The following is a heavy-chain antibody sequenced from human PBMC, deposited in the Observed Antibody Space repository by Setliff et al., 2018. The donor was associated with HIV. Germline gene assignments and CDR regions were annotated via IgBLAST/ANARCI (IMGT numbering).Heavy chain of an antibody. D-gene: IGHD7-27*01. V-gene: IGHV4-31*03. CDR3: ARVPNWGSAPFAYDV. CDR2: ILDSGST. CDR1: GASISGGVYY. J-gene: IGHJ3*01. Sequence: SETLSLTCTVSGASISGGVYYWNWIRQLPGKGLEWIGYILDSGSTYYNPSLRGRLSMSIDTSANQFSVELTSVTAADTALYFCARVPNWGSAPFAYDVWGLGTMVTVSS.